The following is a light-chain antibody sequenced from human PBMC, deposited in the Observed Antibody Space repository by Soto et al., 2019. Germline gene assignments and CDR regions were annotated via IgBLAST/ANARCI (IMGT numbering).Light chain of an antibody. CDR2: SDN. V-gene: IGLV1-44*01. CDR3: ASWDDSLNGPV. CDR1: SSNIVSYS. Sequence: QSVLTQPPSASGTPGQRVTMSCSGSSSNIVSYSVSWYLHLPGTAPKLLIYSDNQRPSGVPDRFSGSKSGTSASLAISGLQSEYEADYYCASWDDSLNGPVFGGGTKLTVL. J-gene: IGLJ3*02.